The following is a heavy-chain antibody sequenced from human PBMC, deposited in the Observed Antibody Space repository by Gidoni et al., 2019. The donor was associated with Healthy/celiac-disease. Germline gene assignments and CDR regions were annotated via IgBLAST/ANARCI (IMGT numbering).Heavy chain of an antibody. D-gene: IGHD6-19*01. Sequence: QVQLQQWGAGPVKPSESLSLTCAVYGGCYSGYYWSWIRQPPGKGLEWIGDINHSGSTHYNPSLQSRVTISVDTSKNQFSLKLSSVTAADTAVYYCASETSVAGTRNWFDPWGQGTLVTVSS. CDR1: GGCYSGYY. CDR3: ASETSVAGTRNWFDP. J-gene: IGHJ5*02. CDR2: INHSGST. V-gene: IGHV4-34*01.